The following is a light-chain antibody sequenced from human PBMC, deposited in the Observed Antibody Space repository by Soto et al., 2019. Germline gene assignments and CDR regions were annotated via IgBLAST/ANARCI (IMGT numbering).Light chain of an antibody. Sequence: EIVLTQSPGTLSLSPGERATLSCRASQSVSSSYLAWYQQKPGQAPRLLIYDASRATGIPDRFSGSGSGTDFTLTITRLEPEEFAVYYCQHYGTSALFGPGNKVDI. V-gene: IGKV3-20*01. J-gene: IGKJ3*01. CDR2: DAS. CDR1: QSVSSSY. CDR3: QHYGTSAL.